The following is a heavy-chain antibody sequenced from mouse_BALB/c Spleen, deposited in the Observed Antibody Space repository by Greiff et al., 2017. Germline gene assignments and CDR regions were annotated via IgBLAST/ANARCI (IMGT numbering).Heavy chain of an antibody. CDR2: IRLKSNNYAT. CDR3: TRPARATGFAY. CDR1: GFTFSNYW. D-gene: IGHD3-1*01. J-gene: IGHJ3*01. Sequence: DVQLQESGGGLVQPGGSMKLSCVASGFTFSNYWMNWVRQSPEKGLEWVAEIRLKSNNYATHYAESVKGRFTISRDDSKSSVYLQMNNLRAEDTGIYYCTRPARATGFAYWGQGTLVTVSA. V-gene: IGHV6-6*02.